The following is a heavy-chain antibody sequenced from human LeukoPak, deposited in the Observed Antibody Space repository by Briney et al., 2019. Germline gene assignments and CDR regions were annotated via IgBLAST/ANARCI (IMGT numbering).Heavy chain of an antibody. Sequence: PSETLSLTCSVSGGSINSHYWSWIRQPPGKRLEWIGYIFNTGNTNYNPSLASRVTMSVDTSRAQFFLRLSPVTAADTAVYYCAREEADYYDSSGYWSYWGQGTLVTVSS. D-gene: IGHD3-22*01. CDR2: IFNTGNT. CDR3: AREEADYYDSSGYWSY. V-gene: IGHV4-59*11. J-gene: IGHJ4*02. CDR1: GGSINSHY.